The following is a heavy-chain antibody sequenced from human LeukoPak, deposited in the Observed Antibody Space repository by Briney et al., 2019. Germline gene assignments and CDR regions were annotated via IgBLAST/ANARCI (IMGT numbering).Heavy chain of an antibody. J-gene: IGHJ6*02. CDR2: FDPEDGET. D-gene: IGHD6-13*01. CDR3: ARESLAAAGPHYYYYYGMDV. V-gene: IGHV1-24*01. CDR1: GYTLTELS. Sequence: ASVKVSCKVSGYTLTELSMHWVRQAPGKGLEWMGGFDPEDGETIYAQKFQGRVTMTEDTSTDTAYMELSSLRSEDTAVYYCARESLAAAGPHYYYYYGMDVWGQGTTVTVSS.